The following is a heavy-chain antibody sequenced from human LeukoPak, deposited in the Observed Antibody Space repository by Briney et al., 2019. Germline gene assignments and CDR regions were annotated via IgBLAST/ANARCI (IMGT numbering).Heavy chain of an antibody. Sequence: GGSLRLSCAASGFTFSSYAMHWVRQAPGKGLEWVAVISYDGSNKYYADSVKGRFTISRDNSKNTLYLQMNSLRAEDTAVYYCARDKGIVGAHDAFDIWGQGTMVTVSS. V-gene: IGHV3-30-3*01. CDR3: ARDKGIVGAHDAFDI. CDR2: ISYDGSNK. J-gene: IGHJ3*02. CDR1: GFTFSSYA. D-gene: IGHD1-26*01.